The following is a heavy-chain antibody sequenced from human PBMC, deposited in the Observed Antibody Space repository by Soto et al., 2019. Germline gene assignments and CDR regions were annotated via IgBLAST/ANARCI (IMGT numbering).Heavy chain of an antibody. Sequence: QVQLQESGPGLVKPSETLSLTCTVSGASINTYYWAWIRLPPGKGLEYIGHVYHSGTANYNPSLGSRVTMSVDTSKNQFSLNLNSVTAADTAVYYCARHANGDTYPLDYWGQGTLVTVSS. CDR2: VYHSGTA. J-gene: IGHJ4*02. CDR1: GASINTYY. CDR3: ARHANGDTYPLDY. D-gene: IGHD4-17*01. V-gene: IGHV4-59*08.